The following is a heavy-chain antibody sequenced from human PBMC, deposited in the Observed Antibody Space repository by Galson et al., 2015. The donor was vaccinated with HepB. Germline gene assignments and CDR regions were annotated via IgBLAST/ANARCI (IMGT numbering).Heavy chain of an antibody. CDR3: ARVELKGGEAWYFDL. D-gene: IGHD3-16*01. CDR1: GGSISSSSYY. Sequence: ETLSLTCTVSGGSISSSSYYWGWIRQPPGKGLEWIGSIYYSGSTYYNPSLKSRVTISVDKSKNQFSLKLSSVTAADTAVYYCARVELKGGEAWYFDLWGRGTLVTVSS. CDR2: IYYSGST. J-gene: IGHJ2*01. V-gene: IGHV4-39*07.